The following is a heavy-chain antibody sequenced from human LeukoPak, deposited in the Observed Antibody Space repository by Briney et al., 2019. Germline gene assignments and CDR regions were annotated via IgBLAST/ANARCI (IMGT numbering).Heavy chain of an antibody. D-gene: IGHD1-26*01. CDR2: INPSGGSP. CDR3: ARVSVAATYFRAFDI. CDR1: GYTFTSYY. Sequence: ASVKVSCKAAGYTFTSYYMHWLRQAPGQGLEWMGIINPSGGSPTYAQNFQGRVTMTRDTSTSTVYMDLRSLRSEDTAVYYCARVSVAATYFRAFDIWGQGTLVTVSS. J-gene: IGHJ3*02. V-gene: IGHV1-46*01.